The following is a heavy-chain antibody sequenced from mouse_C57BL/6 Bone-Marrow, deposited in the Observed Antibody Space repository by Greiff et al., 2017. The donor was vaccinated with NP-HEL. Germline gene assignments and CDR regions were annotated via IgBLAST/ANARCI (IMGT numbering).Heavy chain of an antibody. CDR2: IDPENGDT. CDR1: GFNIKDDY. D-gene: IGHD1-1*01. V-gene: IGHV14-4*01. Sequence: VQLKESGAELVRPGASVKLSCTVSGFNIKDDYMHWVKQRPAQGLEWIGWIDPENGDTEYASKFQGKGTITADTSSNTAYLQLSSLTSEDTAVYYCTTGGSSPYAMDYWGQGTSVTVSS. J-gene: IGHJ4*01. CDR3: TTGGSSPYAMDY.